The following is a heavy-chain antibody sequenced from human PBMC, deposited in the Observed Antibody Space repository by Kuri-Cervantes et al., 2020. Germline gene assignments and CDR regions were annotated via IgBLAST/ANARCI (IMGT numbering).Heavy chain of an antibody. Sequence: SETLSLTCAVHGGSFSGYYWSWIRQPPGKGLEWIGEINHSGSTNYNPSLKSRVTISVDTSKNQFSLKLSSVTAADTAVYYCAKEVRGVISQIDYWGQGTLVTVSS. CDR3: AKEVRGVISQIDY. J-gene: IGHJ4*02. V-gene: IGHV4-34*01. CDR1: GGSFSGYY. D-gene: IGHD3-10*01. CDR2: INHSGST.